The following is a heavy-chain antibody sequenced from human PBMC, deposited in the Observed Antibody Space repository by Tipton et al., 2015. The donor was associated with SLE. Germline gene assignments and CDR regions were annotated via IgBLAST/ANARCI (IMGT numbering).Heavy chain of an antibody. J-gene: IGHJ3*02. V-gene: IGHV5-51*01. CDR2: IYPGDSDT. D-gene: IGHD2-15*01. CDR1: GYTFTSYW. Sequence: QLVQSGPEVKKSGASVKVSCKASGYTFTSYWIGWVRQMPGKGLEWMGIIYPGDSDTRYSPSFQGQVTISADKSISTAYLQWSSLKASDTAMYYCARHGILDCSGGSCYSDAFDIWGQGTMVTVSS. CDR3: ARHGILDCSGGSCYSDAFDI.